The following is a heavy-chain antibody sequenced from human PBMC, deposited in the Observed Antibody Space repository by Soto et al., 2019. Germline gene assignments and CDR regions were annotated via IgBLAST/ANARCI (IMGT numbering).Heavy chain of an antibody. CDR2: IYYSGST. J-gene: IGHJ5*02. CDR1: GGSISSGDYY. CDR3: ARGYCSSTICYIWDNWFDP. D-gene: IGHD2-2*02. V-gene: IGHV4-30-4*01. Sequence: PSETLSLTCTVSGGSISSGDYYWSWIRQPPGKGLEWIGYIYYSGSTYYNPSLKSRVTISVDTSKNQFSLKLSSVTAADTAVYYCARGYCSSTICYIWDNWFDPWGEGTLVTVSS.